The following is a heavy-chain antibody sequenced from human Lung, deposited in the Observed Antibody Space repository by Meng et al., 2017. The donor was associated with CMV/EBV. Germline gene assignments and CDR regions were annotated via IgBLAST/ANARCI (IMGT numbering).Heavy chain of an antibody. CDR3: ATRMGTGYTSD. J-gene: IGHJ4*02. Sequence: GGSLRLXCAASGFTFSGYSMNWVRQAPGKGLEWVSMISSSSRYIYYADSVKGRFTISRDNAENSLYLQMNNLRADDTAVYYCATRMGTGYTSDWGQGTVVIVSS. CDR2: ISSSSRYI. V-gene: IGHV3-21*01. D-gene: IGHD6-19*01. CDR1: GFTFSGYS.